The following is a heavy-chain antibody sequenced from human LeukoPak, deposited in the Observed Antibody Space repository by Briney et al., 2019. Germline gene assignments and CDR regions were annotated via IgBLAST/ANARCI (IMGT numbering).Heavy chain of an antibody. Sequence: SETLSLTCTVSGGSISSSSCYWGWIRQPPGKGLEWIGSIYYSGSTYYNPSLKSRATISVDTSKHQCSLELSSVTAADTAVYYCARPLSTMVRGIFGYWGQGTLVTVSS. CDR1: GGSISSSSCY. D-gene: IGHD3-10*01. CDR3: ARPLSTMVRGIFGY. J-gene: IGHJ4*02. CDR2: IYYSGST. V-gene: IGHV4-39*01.